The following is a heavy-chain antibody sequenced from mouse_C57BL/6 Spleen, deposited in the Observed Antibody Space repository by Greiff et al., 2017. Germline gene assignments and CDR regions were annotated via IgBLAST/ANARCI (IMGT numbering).Heavy chain of an antibody. D-gene: IGHD3-1*01. CDR1: GYTFTSYW. Sequence: QVQLQQSGAELVMPGASVKLSCKASGYTFTSYWMHWVKQRPGQGLEWIGEIDPSDSYTNYNQKFKGKSTLTVDKSSSTAYMQLSSLTSEDSAVYYCARSGGEGYFDYWGQGTTLTVSS. V-gene: IGHV1-69*01. CDR2: IDPSDSYT. CDR3: ARSGGEGYFDY. J-gene: IGHJ2*01.